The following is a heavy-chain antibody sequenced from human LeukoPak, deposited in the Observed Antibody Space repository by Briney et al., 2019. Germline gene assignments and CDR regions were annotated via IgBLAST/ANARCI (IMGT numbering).Heavy chain of an antibody. Sequence: GESLKISCKGSGYSFTSYWIGWVRQMPGKGLEWMGIIYPGDSDTRYSPSFQGQVTISADKSLRTAYLQWSSLKASDTAMSYCAVTYYYDSSGYYYFDYWGQGTLVTVSS. V-gene: IGHV5-51*01. CDR3: AVTYYYDSSGYYYFDY. CDR2: IYPGDSDT. CDR1: GYSFTSYW. D-gene: IGHD3-22*01. J-gene: IGHJ4*02.